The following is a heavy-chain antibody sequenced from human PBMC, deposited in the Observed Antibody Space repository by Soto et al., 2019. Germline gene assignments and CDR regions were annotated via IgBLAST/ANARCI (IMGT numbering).Heavy chain of an antibody. CDR2: IDPSDSFT. D-gene: IGHD3-16*01. Sequence: RGEALKISCQGSGYRFRDYWIHWVRQVPGKGLEWMGKIDPSDSFTTYSPSFKGRVTISIDKSINTDFLLWTGLESSDTSRYYCAHLAFTFGSVDVFDIWGQGTMVTFSS. CDR3: AHLAFTFGSVDVFDI. CDR1: GYRFRDYW. V-gene: IGHV5-10-1*04. J-gene: IGHJ3*02.